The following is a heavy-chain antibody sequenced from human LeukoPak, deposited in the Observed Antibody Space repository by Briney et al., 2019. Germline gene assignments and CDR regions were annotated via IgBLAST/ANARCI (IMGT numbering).Heavy chain of an antibody. CDR2: ISSSSRTI. CDR1: GFTFSDYS. CDR3: ASGGYRDYYFDY. Sequence: GGSLRLSCAASGFTFSDYSMNWVRQAPGKGLEWLSYISSSSRTIYYADSVRGRFTVSRDNAKDSLYLQLNSLRAEDTAVYYCASGGYRDYYFDYWGQGTLVTVSS. J-gene: IGHJ4*02. V-gene: IGHV3-48*01. D-gene: IGHD5-12*01.